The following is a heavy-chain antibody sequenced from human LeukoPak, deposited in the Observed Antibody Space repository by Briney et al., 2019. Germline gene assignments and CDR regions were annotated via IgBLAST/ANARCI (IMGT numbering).Heavy chain of an antibody. CDR3: TKDAAYSSSWFGYFDY. J-gene: IGHJ4*02. V-gene: IGHV3-43*01. CDR1: GFTFHDHT. CDR2: ITWDGDVT. D-gene: IGHD6-13*01. Sequence: GSLRLSCAASGFTFHDHTMHWVRQGPGKRLEWVALITWDGDVTHYADSVKGRFTISRDNGKNSLFLQMSSVTTEDTALYYCTKDAAYSSSWFGYFDYWGQGTLVTVSS.